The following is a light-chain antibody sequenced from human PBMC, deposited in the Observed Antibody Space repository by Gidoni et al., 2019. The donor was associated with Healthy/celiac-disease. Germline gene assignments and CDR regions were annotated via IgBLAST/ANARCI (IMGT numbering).Light chain of an antibody. Sequence: QSVLTQPPSVSAAPGQKVTISRSGSSSNIGNNYVSWYQQLPGTAPKLLIYDNNKRPSGIPDRFSGSKSVTSATLGITGLQTGDEADYYCGTWDSSLSAGVFGGGTKLTVL. CDR2: DNN. CDR3: GTWDSSLSAGV. CDR1: SSNIGNNY. J-gene: IGLJ3*02. V-gene: IGLV1-51*01.